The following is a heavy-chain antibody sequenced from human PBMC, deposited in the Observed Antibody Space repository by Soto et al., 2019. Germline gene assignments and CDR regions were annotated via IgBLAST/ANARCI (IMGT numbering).Heavy chain of an antibody. CDR2: ISYDGSNK. Sequence: PGGSLRLSCAASGFTFSSYAMHWVRQAPGKGLEWVAVISYDGSNKYYADSVKGRFTISRDNSKNTLYLQMNSLRAEDTAVYYCAREFMNYDILTGYSYWGQGTLVTVSS. V-gene: IGHV3-30-3*01. CDR3: AREFMNYDILTGYSY. J-gene: IGHJ4*02. D-gene: IGHD3-9*01. CDR1: GFTFSSYA.